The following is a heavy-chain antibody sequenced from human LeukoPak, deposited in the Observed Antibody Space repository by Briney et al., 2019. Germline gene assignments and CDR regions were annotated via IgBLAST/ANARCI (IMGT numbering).Heavy chain of an antibody. CDR2: IYYSGST. CDR1: GGSISSSSYY. D-gene: IGHD6-19*01. Sequence: SETLSLTCTVSGGSISSSSYYWGWIRQPPGKGLEWIGSIYYSGSTYYNPSLKSRVTISVDTPKNQFSLKLSSVTAADTAVYYCASIAVAGTNFDYWGQGTLVTVSS. V-gene: IGHV4-39*01. CDR3: ASIAVAGTNFDY. J-gene: IGHJ4*02.